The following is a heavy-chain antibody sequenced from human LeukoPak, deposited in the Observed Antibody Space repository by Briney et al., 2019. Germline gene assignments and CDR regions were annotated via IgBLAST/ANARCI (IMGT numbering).Heavy chain of an antibody. Sequence: WRSLRLSCAASGFTFSSYAMHWFRQAPGKGLEWVAVISYDGSNNYYADSVKGRFTISRDNSKNTLYLQMNSLRAEDTAVYYCARSGPAYGSGSYFYYYYGMDVWGQGTTVTVSS. J-gene: IGHJ6*02. CDR2: ISYDGSNN. CDR3: ARSGPAYGSGSYFYYYYGMDV. D-gene: IGHD3-10*01. CDR1: GFTFSSYA. V-gene: IGHV3-30*04.